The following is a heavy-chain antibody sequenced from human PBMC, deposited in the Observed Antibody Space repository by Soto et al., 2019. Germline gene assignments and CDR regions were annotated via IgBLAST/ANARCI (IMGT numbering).Heavy chain of an antibody. CDR1: GYTFTSYA. D-gene: IGHD3-22*01. CDR3: ASGWGWGEWLLPFGHSDWYFDL. J-gene: IGHJ2*01. V-gene: IGHV1-3*01. Sequence: APVKVSCKASGYTFTSYAMHWVRQAPGQRLEWMGWINAGNGNTKYSQKFQGRVTITRDTSASTAYMELSSLRSEDTAVYYCASGWGWGEWLLPFGHSDWYFDLWGRGTLVTVSS. CDR2: INAGNGNT.